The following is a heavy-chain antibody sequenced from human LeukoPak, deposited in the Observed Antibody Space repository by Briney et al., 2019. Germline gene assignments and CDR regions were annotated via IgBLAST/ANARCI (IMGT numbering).Heavy chain of an antibody. CDR1: GYTFTSYG. D-gene: IGHD5-12*01. V-gene: IGHV1-18*01. Sequence: ASVKVSCEASGYTFTSYGISWVRQAPGQGLEWMGWISAYNGNTNYAQKLQGRVTMTTDTSTSTAYMELRSLRSDDTAVYYCARPSIVATISAYYYYGMDVWGQGTTVTVSS. CDR3: ARPSIVATISAYYYYGMDV. CDR2: ISAYNGNT. J-gene: IGHJ6*02.